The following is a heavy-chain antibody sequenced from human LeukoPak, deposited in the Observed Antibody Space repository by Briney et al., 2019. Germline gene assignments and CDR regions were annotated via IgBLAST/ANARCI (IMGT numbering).Heavy chain of an antibody. D-gene: IGHD1-26*01. CDR1: GFTVSSNY. J-gene: IGHJ4*02. CDR2: IYSSGST. CDR3: ARAVNGSYYY. Sequence: GGTLRLSCAASGFTVSSNYMSWVRQAPGKGLEWVSVIYSSGSTYYADSVKGRFTISRDNSKNTLYLQMNSLRAEDTAVYYCARAVNGSYYYWGQGTLVTVSS. V-gene: IGHV3-53*01.